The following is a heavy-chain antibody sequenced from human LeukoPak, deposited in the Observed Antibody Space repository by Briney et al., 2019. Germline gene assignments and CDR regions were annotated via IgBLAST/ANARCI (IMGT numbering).Heavy chain of an antibody. CDR2: MNPNSGNT. CDR3: ARVRASGIFWSGPTNWFDP. Sequence: ASVKVSCKASGYTFTSYGISWVRQAPGQGLEWMGWMNPNSGNTGYAQKFQGRVTITRNTSISTAYMELSSLRSEDTAVYYCARVRASGIFWSGPTNWFDPWGQGTLVTVSS. J-gene: IGHJ5*02. D-gene: IGHD3-3*01. CDR1: GYTFTSYG. V-gene: IGHV1-8*03.